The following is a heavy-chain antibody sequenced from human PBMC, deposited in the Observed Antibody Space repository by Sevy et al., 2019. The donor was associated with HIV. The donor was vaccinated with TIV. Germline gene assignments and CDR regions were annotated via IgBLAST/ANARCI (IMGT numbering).Heavy chain of an antibody. J-gene: IGHJ4*02. CDR1: GFTFSSYG. CDR3: AKECADYGWYYFDY. V-gene: IGHV3-30*02. CDR2: IRYDGSNK. D-gene: IGHD4-17*01. Sequence: GGSLRLSCAASGFTFSSYGMHWVRQAPGKGLEWVAFIRYDGSNKYYADSVKGRFTISRDNSKNTLYLQMNSLRAEDTAVYYCAKECADYGWYYFDYWGQGTLVTVSS.